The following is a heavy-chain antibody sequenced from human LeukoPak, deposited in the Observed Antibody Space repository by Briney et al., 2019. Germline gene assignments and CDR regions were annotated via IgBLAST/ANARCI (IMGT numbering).Heavy chain of an antibody. V-gene: IGHV1-2*02. CDR3: ARAEVIDY. Sequence: GASVKVSCKASGYTFTGYYMHWVRQPPGQGLEWMGWINPNSGGTNYAQKFQGRVTMTRNTPISTAYMELTSLRSDDTAVYYCARAEVIDYWGQGTLVTVSS. D-gene: IGHD3-22*01. CDR2: INPNSGGT. CDR1: GYTFTGYY. J-gene: IGHJ4*02.